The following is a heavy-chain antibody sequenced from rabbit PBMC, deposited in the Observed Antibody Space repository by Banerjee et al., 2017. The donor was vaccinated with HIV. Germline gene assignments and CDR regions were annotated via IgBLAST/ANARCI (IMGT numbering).Heavy chain of an antibody. CDR3: ARRGDSENYYYGMDL. J-gene: IGHJ6*01. Sequence: QQQLEESGGGLVKPGGTLTLTCTASGFSFSSSYWMCWVRQAPGKGLEWIGCISGASGTIYYANWAKGRFTISKASSTTVTLQMTSLTAADTATYFCARRGDSENYYYGMDLRGPGTLVTVS. D-gene: IGHD7-1*01. CDR1: GFSFSSSYW. V-gene: IGHV1S45*01. CDR2: ISGASGTI.